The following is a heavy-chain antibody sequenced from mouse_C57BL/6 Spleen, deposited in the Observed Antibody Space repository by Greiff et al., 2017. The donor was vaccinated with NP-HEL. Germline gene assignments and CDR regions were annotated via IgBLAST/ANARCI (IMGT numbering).Heavy chain of an antibody. CDR2: ISSGGSYT. D-gene: IGHD1-1*01. CDR1: GFTFSSYG. Sequence: EVQLVESGGDLVKPGGSLKLSCAASGFTFSSYGMSWVRQTPDKRLEWVATISSGGSYTYYPDSVKGRFTISRDNAKNTLYLQMSSLKSEDTAMYYCARHRYYAYAMDYWGQGTSVTVSS. V-gene: IGHV5-6*01. CDR3: ARHRYYAYAMDY. J-gene: IGHJ4*01.